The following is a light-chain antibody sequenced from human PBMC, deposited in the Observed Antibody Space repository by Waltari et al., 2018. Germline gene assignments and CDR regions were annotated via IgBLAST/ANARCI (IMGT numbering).Light chain of an antibody. CDR1: TNDLGSYNY. V-gene: IGLV2-11*01. Sequence: SALTQPRSVPGSPGQSVTTSCPGTTNDLGSYNYLSWYQQHPAKAPKLIILDVTKRPSGVPDRLSGSKSGNTASLTISGLRAEDEAEYYCCSYAGSYTWVFGGGTKLTVV. CDR2: DVT. J-gene: IGLJ3*02. CDR3: CSYAGSYTWV.